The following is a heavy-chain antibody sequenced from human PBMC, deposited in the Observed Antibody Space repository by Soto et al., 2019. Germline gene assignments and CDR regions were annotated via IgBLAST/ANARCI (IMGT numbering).Heavy chain of an antibody. CDR3: ARRGYSSSWYYYYYYGMDV. CDR1: GYTFTSYD. D-gene: IGHD6-13*01. Sequence: QVQLVQSGAEVKKPGASVKVSCKASGYTFTSYDINWVRQATGQGLEWMGWMNPNSGNTGYAQKFQGRVTMTRNTSRSTAYMELSSRRSEDTAVYYCARRGYSSSWYYYYYYGMDVWGQGTTVTVSS. J-gene: IGHJ6*02. V-gene: IGHV1-8*01. CDR2: MNPNSGNT.